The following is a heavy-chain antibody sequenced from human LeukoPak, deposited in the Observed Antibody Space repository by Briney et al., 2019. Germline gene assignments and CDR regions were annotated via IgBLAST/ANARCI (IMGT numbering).Heavy chain of an antibody. Sequence: PGGSLRLSCAASGFTFSDYYMSWIRQAPGKGLEWASYIGKSGTTIYYADSVKGRFTISRDNAKDSLYLQMNSLRAEDTAVYYCARYRVYLYYYIDVWGKGTTVTVSS. D-gene: IGHD5/OR15-5a*01. CDR2: IGKSGTTI. CDR1: GFTFSDYY. V-gene: IGHV3-11*04. J-gene: IGHJ6*03. CDR3: ARYRVYLYYYIDV.